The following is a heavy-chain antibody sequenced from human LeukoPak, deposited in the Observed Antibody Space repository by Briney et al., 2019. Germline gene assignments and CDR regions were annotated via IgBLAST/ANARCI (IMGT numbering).Heavy chain of an antibody. J-gene: IGHJ4*02. CDR1: GFALSGYS. CDR3: TRDPGYSSSSISF. CDR2: IDRSNSDI. Sequence: GGSLSLSCAASGFALSGYSINWVRQAPGKGLEWVSFIDRSNSDIYYADSVKGRFTISRDNARESVFLQLSRLRAEDTAVYYCTRDPGYSSSSISFWGQGTLVTVSS. V-gene: IGHV3-21*01. D-gene: IGHD6-6*01.